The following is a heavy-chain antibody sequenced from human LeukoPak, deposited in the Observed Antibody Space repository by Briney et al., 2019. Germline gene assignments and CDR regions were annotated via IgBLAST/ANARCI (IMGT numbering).Heavy chain of an antibody. CDR2: IIPVLDMA. J-gene: IGHJ4*02. D-gene: IGHD4-17*01. CDR1: GGTLNSYA. V-gene: IGHV1-69*04. Sequence: GSSVTVSCKASGGTLNSYAISWVRQAPGQGLEWMGRIIPVLDMANHAEEFQARVTITADKSTSTAYMELSSLRSEDTAIYYCARDRLDYGDSYTLDSWGQGTLVTVSS. CDR3: ARDRLDYGDSYTLDS.